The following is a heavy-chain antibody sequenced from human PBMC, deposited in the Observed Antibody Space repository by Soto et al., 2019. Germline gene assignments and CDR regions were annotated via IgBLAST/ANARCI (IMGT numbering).Heavy chain of an antibody. D-gene: IGHD3-22*01. CDR2: ISAYNGNT. CDR3: ARAGGYYYDSSGYYF. Sequence: QVQLVQSGAEVKKPGASLKVSCKSSGYTFTSYGISWVRQAPGQGLEWMGWISAYNGNTNYAQKRQGRVTMTTDTSTSTADRELRSLISDDTAVYYCARAGGYYYDSSGYYFWGQGALVTVSS. J-gene: IGHJ4*02. CDR1: GYTFTSYG. V-gene: IGHV1-18*04.